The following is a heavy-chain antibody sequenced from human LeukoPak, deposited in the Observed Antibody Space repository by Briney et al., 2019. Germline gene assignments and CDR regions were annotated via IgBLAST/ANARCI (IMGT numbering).Heavy chain of an antibody. J-gene: IGHJ4*02. CDR3: ARDSRAVAADFDY. V-gene: IGHV3-21*01. D-gene: IGHD6-19*01. Sequence: GGSLRLSCAASGFTFSNYIMNWVRQAPGKGLEWVSSISSSGSYIYYADSVKGRFTISRDNAKSSLYLQMNSLRAEDTAEYFCARDSRAVAADFDYWGQGTLVTVSS. CDR1: GFTFSNYI. CDR2: ISSSGSYI.